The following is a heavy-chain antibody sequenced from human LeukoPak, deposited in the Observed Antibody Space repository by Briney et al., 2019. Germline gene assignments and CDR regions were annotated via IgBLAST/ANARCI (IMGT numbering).Heavy chain of an antibody. J-gene: IGHJ4*02. CDR3: ARSLADYGGFRFDY. CDR1: GYSISSGYY. Sequence: PSETLSLTCTVSGYSISSGYYWGWIRQPPGKGLEWIGNIYHSGSTYYNPSLKSRVTISVDTSKNQFSLKVSSVTAADTAVYYCARSLADYGGFRFDYWGQGTLVTVSS. CDR2: IYHSGST. D-gene: IGHD4-17*01. V-gene: IGHV4-38-2*02.